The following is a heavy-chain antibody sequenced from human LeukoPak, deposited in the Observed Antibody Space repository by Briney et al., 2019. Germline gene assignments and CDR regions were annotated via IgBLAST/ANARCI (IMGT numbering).Heavy chain of an antibody. D-gene: IGHD6-6*01. CDR2: IYPGNSDT. Sequence: GESLKISCKGSGYSFTSYCIAWVRQMPGKGLEWMGIIYPGNSDTRYSPSFQGQVTTSADKSISTAYLQWSSLKASDTPIDYFARSIAADAPGVDYWGKGTTVTASS. CDR3: ARSIAADAPGVDY. V-gene: IGHV5-51*01. J-gene: IGHJ4*02. CDR1: GYSFTSYC.